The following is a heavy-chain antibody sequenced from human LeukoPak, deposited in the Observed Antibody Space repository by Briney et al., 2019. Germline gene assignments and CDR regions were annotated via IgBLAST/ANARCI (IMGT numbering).Heavy chain of an antibody. J-gene: IGHJ6*02. CDR1: GDTVSSNTAA. CDR2: AYYRSKWTT. CDR3: TRQRGTSTEYYGLDV. Sequence: SQTLSLTCAISGDTVSSNTAAWNWIRQSPSRGLEWLGRAYYRSKWTTDYAVSVQNRITIKPDTSTNQFSLQLRSATPEDTAVYYCTRQRGTSTEYYGLDVWGQGTTVTVSS. V-gene: IGHV6-1*01. D-gene: IGHD6-25*01.